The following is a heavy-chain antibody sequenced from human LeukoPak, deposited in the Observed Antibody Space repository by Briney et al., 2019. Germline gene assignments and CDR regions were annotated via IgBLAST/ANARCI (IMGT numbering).Heavy chain of an antibody. CDR1: GFTFDDYG. Sequence: SGGSLRLSCAASGFTFDDYGMSWVRQAPRKGLEWVSGINWNGGSAGYADSVKGRFTISRDNAKNSLYLQMNSLRAEDTALYHCARVKAYDNSGYYYYFDYWGQGTLVTVSS. CDR2: INWNGGSA. V-gene: IGHV3-20*01. D-gene: IGHD3-22*01. CDR3: ARVKAYDNSGYYYYFDY. J-gene: IGHJ4*02.